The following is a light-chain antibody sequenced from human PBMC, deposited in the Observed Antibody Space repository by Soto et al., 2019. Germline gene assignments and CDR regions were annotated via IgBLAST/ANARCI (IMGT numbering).Light chain of an antibody. CDR1: SSDVGGYNY. V-gene: IGLV2-11*01. Sequence: QSALTQPRSVSGSPGQSVTISCTGTSSDVGGYNYVSWYQQHPGKAPKLMIYDVSKRPSGVPDRFSGSKSRNTASLTISGLQAEDEADYYCCSYAGSYTFDVFGTGTKLTVL. CDR3: CSYAGSYTFDV. CDR2: DVS. J-gene: IGLJ1*01.